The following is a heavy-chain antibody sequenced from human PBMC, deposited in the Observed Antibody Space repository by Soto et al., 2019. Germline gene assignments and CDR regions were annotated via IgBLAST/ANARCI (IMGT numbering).Heavy chain of an antibody. CDR3: ARRPLVDGYNYFDY. J-gene: IGHJ4*02. Sequence: ESLKISWKGSGYSFPSYWITWVRQMPGKGLEWMGRIDPSDSYNNYSPSFQGHVTISADKSISTAYLQWRSLKASDTAMYYCARRPLVDGYNYFDYWGQGTLATVSS. V-gene: IGHV5-10-1*01. CDR2: IDPSDSYN. CDR1: GYSFPSYW. D-gene: IGHD5-12*01.